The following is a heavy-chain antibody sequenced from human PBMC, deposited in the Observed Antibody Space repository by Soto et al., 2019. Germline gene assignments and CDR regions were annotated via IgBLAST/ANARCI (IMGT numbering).Heavy chain of an antibody. V-gene: IGHV3-23*01. D-gene: IGHD1-26*01. Sequence: EVQLLESGGGLVQPGGSLRLSCAASGFTFKNFAVSWVRQAPGKGMEWVSAIGGSGSSANYADSVKGRFTVSRDDSKSTLYLQMSGLRVDHTALYYGPKAAVAYNGEWEWFDPWGQGTLVTVAS. J-gene: IGHJ5*02. CDR2: IGGSGSSA. CDR3: PKAAVAYNGEWEWFDP. CDR1: GFTFKNFA.